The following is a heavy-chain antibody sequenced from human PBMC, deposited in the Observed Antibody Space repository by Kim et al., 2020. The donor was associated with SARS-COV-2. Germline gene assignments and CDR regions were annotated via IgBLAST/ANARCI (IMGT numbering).Heavy chain of an antibody. J-gene: IGHJ5*02. V-gene: IGHV3-23*01. D-gene: IGHD2-2*01. CDR2: ISGSGGST. Sequence: GGSLRLSCAASGFTFSSHAMSWVRQAPGKGLEWVSAISGSGGSTYYADSVKGRFTISRDNSKNTLYLQMNSLRAEDTAVYYCAKAVGYCSSTSCSGNWFDPWGQGTLVTVSS. CDR1: GFTFSSHA. CDR3: AKAVGYCSSTSCSGNWFDP.